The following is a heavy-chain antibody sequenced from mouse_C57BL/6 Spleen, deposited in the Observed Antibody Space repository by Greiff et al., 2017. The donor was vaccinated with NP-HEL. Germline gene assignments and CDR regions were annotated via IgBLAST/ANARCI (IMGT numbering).Heavy chain of an antibody. CDR1: YTFTDYYM. CDR2: YPGSGNTY. D-gene: IGHD4-1*01. J-gene: IGHJ3*01. CDR3: RYWEGFAY. V-gene: IGHV1-83*01. Sequence: VQLQQSGPELVKPGASVKMSCKASGYTFTDYYMHWVKQKPGKGLEWIGEIYPGSGNTYYNEKFKGKATLTADQSSSTAYMQLSSLTSEDSAVYFCARYWEGFAYWGQGTLVTVSA.